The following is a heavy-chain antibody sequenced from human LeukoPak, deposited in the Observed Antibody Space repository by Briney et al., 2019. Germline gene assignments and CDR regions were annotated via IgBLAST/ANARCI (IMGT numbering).Heavy chain of an antibody. CDR1: GASISSYY. V-gene: IGHV4-59*01. CDR2: IYYTGST. J-gene: IGHJ6*02. CDR3: ASRLISWPNHYAMDV. D-gene: IGHD6-13*01. Sequence: SETLSLTCTVSGASISSYYWTWIRQPPGKGLEWIGYIYYTGSTNYNPSLRSRVTISVDTSKNQFSLKLTSVTAADTAVYYCASRLISWPNHYAMDVWGQGTTVTVSS.